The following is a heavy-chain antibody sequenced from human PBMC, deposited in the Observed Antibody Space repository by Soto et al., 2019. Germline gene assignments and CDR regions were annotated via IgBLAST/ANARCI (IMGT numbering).Heavy chain of an antibody. CDR2: IYSGGST. Sequence: EVQLVESGGGLVQPGGSLRLSCAASGFTVSSNYMSWVRQAPGKGLEWVSVIYSGGSTYYADSVKGRFTISRHNSKNTLYLQMNRLRAEDTAVYYCARAPREGYNYDYFDYWGQGTLVTVSS. CDR3: ARAPREGYNYDYFDY. V-gene: IGHV3-53*04. CDR1: GFTVSSNY. J-gene: IGHJ4*02. D-gene: IGHD5-12*01.